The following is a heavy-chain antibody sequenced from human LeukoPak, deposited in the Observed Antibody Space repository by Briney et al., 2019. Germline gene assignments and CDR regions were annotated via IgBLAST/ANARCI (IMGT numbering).Heavy chain of an antibody. D-gene: IGHD2-2*01. Sequence: PGGSLRLSCAASGFTFSSYGMHWVRQAPGKGLEWVAFIRYDGSNKYYADSVKGRFTISRDNSKNTLYLQMNSLRAEDTAVYYCAKEPSWDIVVVLDPWGQGTLVTVSS. CDR2: IRYDGSNK. CDR1: GFTFSSYG. CDR3: AKEPSWDIVVVLDP. J-gene: IGHJ5*02. V-gene: IGHV3-30*02.